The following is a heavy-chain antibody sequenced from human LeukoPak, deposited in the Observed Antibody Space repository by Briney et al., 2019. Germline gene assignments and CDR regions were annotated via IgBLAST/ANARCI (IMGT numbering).Heavy chain of an antibody. V-gene: IGHV3-48*02. Sequence: GGSLRLSCAASGFTFSSYNMNWVRQAPGKGLEWISFISTSSNTIYYADSVKGRFTISRDNAKNSLYLQMNSLRDEDTAVYYCARKMSDSGNYCFDYWGQGTLVTVSS. CDR3: ARKMSDSGNYCFDY. D-gene: IGHD3-10*01. CDR1: GFTFSSYN. CDR2: ISTSSNTI. J-gene: IGHJ4*02.